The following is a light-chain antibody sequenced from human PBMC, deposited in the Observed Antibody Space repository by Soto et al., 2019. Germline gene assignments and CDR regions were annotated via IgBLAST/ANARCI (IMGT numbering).Light chain of an antibody. Sequence: QSALTQPASVSGSPGQSITISCTGTSSDVGSYNLVSWYQQHPGKAPKLMIYEGSKRPPGVSNRFSGSKSGNTASLTISGLQAEDEADYYCISYTGSSTSYVFGSGTKVTVL. V-gene: IGLV2-14*02. CDR3: ISYTGSSTSYV. CDR1: SSDVGSYNL. CDR2: EGS. J-gene: IGLJ1*01.